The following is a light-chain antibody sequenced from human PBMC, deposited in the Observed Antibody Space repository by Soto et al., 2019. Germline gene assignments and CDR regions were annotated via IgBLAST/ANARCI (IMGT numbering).Light chain of an antibody. V-gene: IGKV1-27*01. J-gene: IGKJ1*01. CDR1: QGISNY. CDR2: AAS. CDR3: QKYNSAPDW. Sequence: DIQMTQSPSSLSASVGDRVTITCPASQGISNYLAWYQQKPGKVPKLLIYAASTLQSGVPSRFSGSGSGTDFTLIISSLQPEDVATYYCQKYNSAPDWFGQGTKVEIK.